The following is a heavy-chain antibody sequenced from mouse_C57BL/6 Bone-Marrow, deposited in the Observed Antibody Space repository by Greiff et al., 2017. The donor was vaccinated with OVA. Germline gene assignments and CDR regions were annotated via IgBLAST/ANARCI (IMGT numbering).Heavy chain of an antibody. CDR3: ADGYSNSYAMDY. CDR1: GYAFSSSW. J-gene: IGHJ4*01. Sequence: VQLQESGPELVKPGASVKISCKASGYAFSSSWMNWVKQRPGKGLEWIGRIYPGDGDTNYNGKFKGKATLTADKSSSTAYMQLSSLTSEDSAVYFCADGYSNSYAMDYWGQGTSVTVSS. CDR2: IYPGDGDT. V-gene: IGHV1-82*01. D-gene: IGHD2-5*01.